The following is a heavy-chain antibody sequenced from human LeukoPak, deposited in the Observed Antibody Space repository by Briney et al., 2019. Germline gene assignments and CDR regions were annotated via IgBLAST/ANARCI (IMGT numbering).Heavy chain of an antibody. Sequence: GESLKISCKGSGFNFPSYWIGWVRQMAGKGLEWMGIIYPADSDSRYSPSFQGQVTISADKSINTAYLEWSSLKASDTAIYYCARQGAAGKYYYYYMDVWGKGTTVTVSS. V-gene: IGHV5-51*01. D-gene: IGHD6-13*01. J-gene: IGHJ6*03. CDR3: ARQGAAGKYYYYYMDV. CDR1: GFNFPSYW. CDR2: IYPADSDS.